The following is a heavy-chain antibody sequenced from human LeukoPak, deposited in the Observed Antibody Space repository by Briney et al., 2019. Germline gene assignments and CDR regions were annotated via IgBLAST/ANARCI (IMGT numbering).Heavy chain of an antibody. D-gene: IGHD3-16*01. Sequence: GGSLRLSCAASGFTVSSNYMSWVRQAPGKGLEWDSVIYSGGSTYYADSVKGRFTISRDNSKNTLYLQMNSLRAEDTAVYYCARDLPAGGFDYWGQGTLVTVSS. J-gene: IGHJ4*02. V-gene: IGHV3-66*01. CDR3: ARDLPAGGFDY. CDR1: GFTVSSNY. CDR2: IYSGGST.